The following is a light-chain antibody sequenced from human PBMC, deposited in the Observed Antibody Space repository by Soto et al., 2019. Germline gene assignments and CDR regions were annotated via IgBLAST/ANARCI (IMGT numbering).Light chain of an antibody. V-gene: IGKV3-11*01. CDR3: QQRSNWQT. CDR2: DAS. Sequence: EIVLTQSPATLSLSPGERATLSCRASQYINNYLAWYQHKPGQAPRLLIYDASNRATGIPARFSGSGSGTDFTLTISSLEPEDFAVYYCQQRSNWQTFGQGTKVEIK. CDR1: QYINNY. J-gene: IGKJ1*01.